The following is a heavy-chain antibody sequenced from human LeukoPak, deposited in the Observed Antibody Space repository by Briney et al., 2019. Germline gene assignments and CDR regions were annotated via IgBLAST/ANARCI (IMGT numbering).Heavy chain of an antibody. CDR2: ISSNGGST. CDR3: ATSSTVITDDY. V-gene: IGHV3-64*01. CDR1: GFTFSSYA. J-gene: IGHJ4*02. D-gene: IGHD4-17*01. Sequence: PGGSLRLSCAASGFTFSSYAMHWVRQAPGKGLEYVSAISSNGGSTYYANSVKGRFTISRDNSKNTLYLQMNSLRAEDTAVYYCATSSTVITDDYWGQGTLVTVSS.